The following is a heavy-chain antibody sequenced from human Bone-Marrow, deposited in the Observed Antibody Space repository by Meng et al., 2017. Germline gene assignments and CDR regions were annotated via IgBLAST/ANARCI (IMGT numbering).Heavy chain of an antibody. Sequence: VHLKQWGAPLLKRSSSLSLSGAVYGGSFSGYYWSCTRQPPGKGLEWIGEINHSGSTNYNPSLKSRVTISVDTSKNQFSLKLSSVTAADTAVYYCARRLIAAAGNDYWGQGTLVTVSS. D-gene: IGHD6-13*01. V-gene: IGHV4-34*01. CDR3: ARRLIAAAGNDY. J-gene: IGHJ4*02. CDR1: GGSFSGYY. CDR2: INHSGST.